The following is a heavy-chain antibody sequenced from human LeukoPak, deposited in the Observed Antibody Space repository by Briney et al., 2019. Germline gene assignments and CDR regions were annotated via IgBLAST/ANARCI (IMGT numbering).Heavy chain of an antibody. CDR1: GYTFTSYY. D-gene: IGHD6-13*01. Sequence: ASVKVSCKSSGYTFTSYYVHWVRQAPGQGLEWMGIINPSGGSTSYAQRFQGRVTLTRDTYTSTVYMELSSLRSEDTAVYYCARDRDSSSWFVDYWDQGTLVTVSS. V-gene: IGHV1-46*01. CDR3: ARDRDSSSWFVDY. CDR2: INPSGGST. J-gene: IGHJ4*02.